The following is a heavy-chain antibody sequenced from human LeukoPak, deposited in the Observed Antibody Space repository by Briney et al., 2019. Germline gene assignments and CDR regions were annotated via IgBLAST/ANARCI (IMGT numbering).Heavy chain of an antibody. V-gene: IGHV3-48*04. CDR2: ISCCSSTI. CDR1: GFPFSSYS. D-gene: IGHD3-9*01. CDR3: ARGPSLHYDILTGYYAYYYYYMDV. J-gene: IGHJ6*03. Sequence: GGSLTLLCAAPGFPFSSYSMNWVRQAPGKGLEWVSYISCCSSTILYADSVKGRFTISRDNATNSLYLQMNRLRAEDTAVYYCARGPSLHYDILTGYYAYYYYYMDVCGKGTTVTVSS.